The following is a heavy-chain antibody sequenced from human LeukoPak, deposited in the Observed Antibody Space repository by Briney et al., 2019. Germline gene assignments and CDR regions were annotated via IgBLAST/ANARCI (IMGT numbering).Heavy chain of an antibody. D-gene: IGHD3-9*01. CDR3: ARDLNYVTLGYNILADVGYYFDY. J-gene: IGHJ4*02. CDR2: ISPRNGNT. CDR1: GYTFTMYG. Sequence: GASVTVSCTTSGYTFTMYGVSWVRQAPGRGLQWLGWISPRNGNTAYAQDLQGRVTMTTDTSTTTAYLELRSLRSDDTAIYYCARDLNYVTLGYNILADVGYYFDYWGQGSWSPSP. V-gene: IGHV1-18*01.